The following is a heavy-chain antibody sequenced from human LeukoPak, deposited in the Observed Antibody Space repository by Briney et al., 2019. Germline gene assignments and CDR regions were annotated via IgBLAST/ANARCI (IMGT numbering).Heavy chain of an antibody. CDR3: VIPPYYYDTSA. J-gene: IGHJ4*02. CDR2: ISGDGGST. V-gene: IGHV3-43*02. Sequence: PGGSLRLSCAASGFTFDDYAMHWVRQAPGKGLEWVSLISGDGGSTYYADSVKGRFTISRDNAKSSLYLQMNSLRAEDTAVYYCVIPPYYYDTSAWGQGTLVTVSS. D-gene: IGHD3-22*01. CDR1: GFTFDDYA.